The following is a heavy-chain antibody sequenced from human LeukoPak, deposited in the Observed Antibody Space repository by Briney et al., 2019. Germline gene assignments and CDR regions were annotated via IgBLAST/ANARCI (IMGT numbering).Heavy chain of an antibody. D-gene: IGHD7-27*01. CDR2: INWNGGST. Sequence: GGSLRLSCAAYGFTFDDYGMSWFRQAPGKGLEWVSGINWNGGSTGYADSVKGRFTISRDNAKNSLYLQMNSLRAEDTALYYCARPGANWGYYYYMDVWGKGTTVTVSS. J-gene: IGHJ6*03. CDR1: GFTFDDYG. CDR3: ARPGANWGYYYYMDV. V-gene: IGHV3-20*04.